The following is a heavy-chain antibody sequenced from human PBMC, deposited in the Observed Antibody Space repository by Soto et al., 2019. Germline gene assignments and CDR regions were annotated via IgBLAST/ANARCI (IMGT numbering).Heavy chain of an antibody. J-gene: IGHJ5*02. V-gene: IGHV1-24*01. D-gene: IGHD4-17*01. Sequence: QVQLVQSGAEVKKPGASVKVSCKVSGYTLNEVAMHWVRQAPVKGLEWLGGFDPDEAETIYAQHFQGRVTMTEDTSTDTVYMELSSLISEDTALYCCTTYHGDYNFDHWGQGTLVTVSS. CDR2: FDPDEAET. CDR3: TTYHGDYNFDH. CDR1: GYTLNEVA.